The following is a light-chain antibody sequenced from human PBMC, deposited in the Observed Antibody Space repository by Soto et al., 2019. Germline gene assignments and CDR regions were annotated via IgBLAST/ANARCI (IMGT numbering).Light chain of an antibody. V-gene: IGKV3-15*01. Sequence: EIVMTQSPATLSVSPGERATRSCRASQSVSSNLAWYQQKPGQAPRLLIYGASTRATGIPARFSGSGSGTEFTLTISSLQSEDFAVYYCQQYNNWPGISFGPGTKVDIK. CDR3: QQYNNWPGIS. J-gene: IGKJ3*01. CDR1: QSVSSN. CDR2: GAS.